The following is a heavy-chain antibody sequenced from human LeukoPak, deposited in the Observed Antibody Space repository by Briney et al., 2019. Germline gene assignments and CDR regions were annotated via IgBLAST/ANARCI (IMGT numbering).Heavy chain of an antibody. Sequence: GASLKISGRVSGYSFTNYWFGWVGQMLGKGLEWMGIIYPGDSDTRYSPSFQGQVTISDDKSSSTAYLQWSSLKASDTAMYYCARPRGYGGKYDAFDIWGQGTMVTVSS. J-gene: IGHJ3*02. CDR2: IYPGDSDT. D-gene: IGHD4-23*01. CDR1: GYSFTNYW. V-gene: IGHV5-51*01. CDR3: ARPRGYGGKYDAFDI.